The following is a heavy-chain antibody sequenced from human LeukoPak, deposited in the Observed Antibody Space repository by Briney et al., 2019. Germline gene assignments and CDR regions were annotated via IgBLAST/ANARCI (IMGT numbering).Heavy chain of an antibody. D-gene: IGHD5-18*01. V-gene: IGHV3-7*01. Sequence: GFLRLSCVASGLTYSSSWMTWARQAPGKGLEWVATIMDDGSDKYYVDSVKGRFSISRDNAKSSLYLQMNSLRLEDTAMYYCADLGYSDWGQGTLVTVSS. CDR3: ADLGYSD. CDR2: IMDDGSDK. J-gene: IGHJ4*01. CDR1: GLTYSSSW.